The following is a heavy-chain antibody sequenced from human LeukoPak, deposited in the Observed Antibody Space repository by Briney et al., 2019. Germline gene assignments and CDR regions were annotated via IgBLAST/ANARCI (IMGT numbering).Heavy chain of an antibody. V-gene: IGHV3-48*04. Sequence: PGGSLRLSCAASGFTFSIYSMNWVRQSPGKGLEWVSYISGGSSTIYYADSVKGRFTISRDNAKNSLYLQMNSLRAEDTAVYYCARAYGSYVYYYYYMDVWGKGTTVTVSS. CDR2: ISGGSSTI. CDR1: GFTFSIYS. D-gene: IGHD2-15*01. J-gene: IGHJ6*03. CDR3: ARAYGSYVYYYYYMDV.